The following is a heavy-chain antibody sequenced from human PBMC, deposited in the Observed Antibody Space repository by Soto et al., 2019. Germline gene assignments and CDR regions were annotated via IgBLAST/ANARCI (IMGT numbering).Heavy chain of an antibody. J-gene: IGHJ5*02. D-gene: IGHD3-9*01. Sequence: ASVKVSCKASGYTFTSYGISWVRQAPGQGLEWMGWISAYNGNTNYAQKLQGRVTMTTDTTTSTAYMELRSLRSDDTAVYYCAGDQGLRYFDWPNSFNWFDPWGQGTLVTVSS. CDR1: GYTFTSYG. CDR3: AGDQGLRYFDWPNSFNWFDP. CDR2: ISAYNGNT. V-gene: IGHV1-18*04.